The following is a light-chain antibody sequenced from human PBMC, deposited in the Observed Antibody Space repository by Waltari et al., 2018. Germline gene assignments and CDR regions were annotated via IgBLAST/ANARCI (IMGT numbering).Light chain of an antibody. Sequence: HSALTQHASVSGSPGQSIPIPYAGTSSDVGYSNYVSWYQKHSSKAPKLRISDFIKLPSGVSNRFSGSKSGNTASLTISGLQAEDEADYYCSSYTNYATVIFGGGTKLTVL. CDR1: SSDVGYSNY. CDR3: SSYTNYATVI. CDR2: DFI. J-gene: IGLJ2*01. V-gene: IGLV2-14*01.